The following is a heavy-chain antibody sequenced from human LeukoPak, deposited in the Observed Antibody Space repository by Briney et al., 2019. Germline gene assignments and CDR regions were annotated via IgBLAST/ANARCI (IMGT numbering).Heavy chain of an antibody. CDR1: GFTFSSYS. CDR2: ISSSSSYI. V-gene: IGHV3-21*01. Sequence: GGSLRLSCAASGFTFSSYSMNWVRQAPGKGLEWVSSISSSSSYIYYADSVKGRFTISRDNAKNSLYLQMNSLRAEDTAVYYCARDGYEAADHWGAFGIWGQGTMVTVSS. D-gene: IGHD7-27*01. J-gene: IGHJ3*02. CDR3: ARDGYEAADHWGAFGI.